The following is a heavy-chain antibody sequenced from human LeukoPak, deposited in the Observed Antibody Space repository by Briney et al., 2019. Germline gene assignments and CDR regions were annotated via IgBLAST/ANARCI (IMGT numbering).Heavy chain of an antibody. CDR3: AKDRGSSGWFDPGGY. CDR2: ISGDGGKT. J-gene: IGHJ4*02. V-gene: IGHV3-43*02. CDR1: GFTFNDYR. D-gene: IGHD6-19*01. Sequence: PGGSLRLSCAASGFTFNDYRMHWVRQAPGKGLEWVALISGDGGKTYYLDSVKGRFTISRDNSKNSLYLQMNSLRTEDTAFYYCAKDRGSSGWFDPGGYWGQGTLVTVSS.